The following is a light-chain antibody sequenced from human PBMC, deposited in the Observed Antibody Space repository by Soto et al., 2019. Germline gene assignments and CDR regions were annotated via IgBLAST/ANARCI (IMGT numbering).Light chain of an antibody. CDR3: QQYNSYPYT. CDR2: KAS. CDR1: QSINSW. J-gene: IGKJ2*01. V-gene: IGKV1-5*03. Sequence: DIQMTQSPSTLSASVGDRVTITCRASQSINSWLAWYQQKPGNAPNLLIYKASSLESGVPSRFSGRGSGTKFTLTISSLQPDDFATYSCQQYNSYPYTFGQGTKLEIK.